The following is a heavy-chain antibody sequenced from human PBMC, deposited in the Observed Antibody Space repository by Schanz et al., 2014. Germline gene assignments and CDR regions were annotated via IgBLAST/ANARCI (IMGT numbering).Heavy chain of an antibody. CDR3: AKDIGGAVAAPVYDS. J-gene: IGHJ4*02. D-gene: IGHD2-15*01. Sequence: EEQLVESGGGLVQPGGSLRLSCAASGFTFSNYAMTWVRQAPGKGLEWVSGITGSGDTTYNADSVKSRFTISRDNSKNTVFLQMSSLRADDTALYYCAKDIGGAVAAPVYDSWGQGTLVTVSS. CDR2: ITGSGDTT. CDR1: GFTFSNYA. V-gene: IGHV3-23*04.